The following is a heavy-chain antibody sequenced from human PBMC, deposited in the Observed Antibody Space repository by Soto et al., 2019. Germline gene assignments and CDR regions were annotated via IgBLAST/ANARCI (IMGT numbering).Heavy chain of an antibody. V-gene: IGHV1-18*01. J-gene: IGHJ4*02. CDR3: AREGVGYCSGGSCPPAH. CDR2: ISAYNGNT. CDR1: GYTFTSYG. Sequence: QVQLVQSGAEVKKPGASVKVSCKASGYTFTSYGISWVRQAPGQGLEWMGWISAYNGNTNYAQKLQGRVTMTTDTSTSTAYMERRSLRSDDTAVYYCAREGVGYCSGGSCPPAHWGQGTLVTVSS. D-gene: IGHD2-15*01.